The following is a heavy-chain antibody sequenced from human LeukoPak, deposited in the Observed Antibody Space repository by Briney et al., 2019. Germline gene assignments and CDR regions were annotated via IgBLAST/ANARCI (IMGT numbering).Heavy chain of an antibody. V-gene: IGHV4-39*01. CDR1: GGSISSSSYY. D-gene: IGHD3-22*01. Sequence: PSETLSLTCTVSGGSISSSSYYWGWLRQPPGKGLEWIGSIYYSGSTYYNPSPKSRVTISVDTSKNQFSLKLSSVTAADTAVYYCARRYYYDSSGYWYYFDYWGQGTLVTVSS. CDR3: ARRYYYDSSGYWYYFDY. J-gene: IGHJ4*02. CDR2: IYYSGST.